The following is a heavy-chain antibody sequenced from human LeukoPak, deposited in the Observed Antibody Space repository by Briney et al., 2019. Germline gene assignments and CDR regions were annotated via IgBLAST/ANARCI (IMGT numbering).Heavy chain of an antibody. CDR2: ISHSGGST. CDR3: ATGTQLDPDYSYYGMDV. Sequence: LSLTCTVSGGSISSSDYYWSWIRQPPGKGLEWVSTISHSGGSTYYADSVKGRFTISRDNSKNTLYLRMNSLRADDTAVYYCATGTQLDPDYSYYGMDVWGRGTTVTVSS. J-gene: IGHJ6*02. CDR1: GGSISSSDY. V-gene: IGHV3-23*01. D-gene: IGHD1-14*01.